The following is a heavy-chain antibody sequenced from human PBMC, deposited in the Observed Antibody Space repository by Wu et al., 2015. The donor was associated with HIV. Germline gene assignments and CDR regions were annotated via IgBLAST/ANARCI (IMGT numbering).Heavy chain of an antibody. V-gene: IGHV1-69*13. D-gene: IGHD6-13*01. CDR3: ARDGIAAAGRYYYYGMDV. Sequence: QVQLVQSGAEVKKPGSSVKVSCKASGGTFSSYAISWVRQAPGQGLEWMGRIIPIFGTANYAQKFQGRVTITADESTSTAYMELSSLRSEDTAVYYCARDGIAAAGRYYYYGMDVVGPRDHGHRLL. J-gene: IGHJ6*02. CDR2: IIPIFGTA. CDR1: GGTFSSYA.